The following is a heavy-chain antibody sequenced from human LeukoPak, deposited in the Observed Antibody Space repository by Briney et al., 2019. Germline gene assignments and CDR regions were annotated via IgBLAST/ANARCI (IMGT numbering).Heavy chain of an antibody. Sequence: ASVKVSCKASGYTFTRYYMHWVRQAPGQGLEWMGIIDPSGGSTSYAQNFQGGITMTRDVTTSTVYLELSSLRSEDTAVYYCARDFGEMPNYWGQGTLVTVSS. CDR1: GYTFTRYY. CDR3: ARDFGEMPNY. J-gene: IGHJ4*02. CDR2: IDPSGGST. V-gene: IGHV1-46*01. D-gene: IGHD5-24*01.